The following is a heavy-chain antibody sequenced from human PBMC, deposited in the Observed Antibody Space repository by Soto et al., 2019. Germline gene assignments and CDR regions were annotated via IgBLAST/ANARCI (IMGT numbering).Heavy chain of an antibody. CDR3: ARGVAGPLHWFDP. J-gene: IGHJ5*02. D-gene: IGHD6-19*01. CDR2: INAGNGNT. Sequence: ASVKVSCKASGYTFTSYAMHWVRQAPGQRLEWMGWINAGNGNTKYSQKFQGRVTITRDTSASTAYMELGSLRSEDTAVYYCARGVAGPLHWFDPWGQGTLVTVS. CDR1: GYTFTSYA. V-gene: IGHV1-3*01.